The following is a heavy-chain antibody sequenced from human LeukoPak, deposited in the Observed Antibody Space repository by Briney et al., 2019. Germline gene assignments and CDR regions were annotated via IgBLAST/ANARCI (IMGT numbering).Heavy chain of an antibody. Sequence: PSETLSLTCTVSGGSISSYYWSWIRQPPGKGLEWIGYIYYSGSTNYNPSLKSRVTISVDTSKNQFSLKLSSVTAADTAVYYCARGQQLTYYYYYYMDVWGKGTTVTVSS. CDR1: GGSISSYY. D-gene: IGHD6-13*01. CDR2: IYYSGST. CDR3: ARGQQLTYYYYYYMDV. J-gene: IGHJ6*03. V-gene: IGHV4-59*01.